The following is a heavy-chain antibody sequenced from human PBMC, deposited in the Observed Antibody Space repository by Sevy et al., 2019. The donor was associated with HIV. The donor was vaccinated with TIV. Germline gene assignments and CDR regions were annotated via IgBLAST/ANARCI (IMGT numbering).Heavy chain of an antibody. Sequence: SETLSLTCTVSGGSITSLYWNWIRQPPGKGLEWIANIYYNGHINYNPSLKSRVTLSLDTSKNQFSVRLSSVTAADTAMYYCAIVNARGRGYSWGKGTLVTDSS. CDR3: AIVNARGRGYS. CDR1: GGSITSLY. D-gene: IGHD1-1*01. V-gene: IGHV4-59*08. CDR2: IYYNGHI. J-gene: IGHJ4*02.